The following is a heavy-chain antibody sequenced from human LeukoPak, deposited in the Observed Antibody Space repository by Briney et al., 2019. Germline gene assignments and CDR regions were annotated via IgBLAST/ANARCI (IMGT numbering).Heavy chain of an antibody. V-gene: IGHV3-30*03. J-gene: IGHJ4*02. CDR1: GFTFSSYG. CDR2: ISHDGSKK. D-gene: IGHD3-3*01. Sequence: GRSLRLSCAASGFTFSSYGMHWVRQAPGKGLEWVAVISHDGSKKYYADSVKGRFTISRDNTKNSLYLQMNSLRVEDTAVFYCARDQYDTWSRRGNFDSWGQGTLVIVSS. CDR3: ARDQYDTWSRRGNFDS.